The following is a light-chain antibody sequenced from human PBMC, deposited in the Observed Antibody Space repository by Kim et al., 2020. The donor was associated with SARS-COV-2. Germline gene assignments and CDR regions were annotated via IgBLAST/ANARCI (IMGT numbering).Light chain of an antibody. CDR3: QVWDSSAV. CDR2: RDS. CDR1: NIGSKN. V-gene: IGLV3-9*01. Sequence: SVALGQTARITCGGNNIGSKNVHWYQQKPGQAPVLVIYRDSNRPSGIPERFSGSNSGNTATLTTSRAQAGDEADYYCQVWDSSAVFGTGTKVTVL. J-gene: IGLJ1*01.